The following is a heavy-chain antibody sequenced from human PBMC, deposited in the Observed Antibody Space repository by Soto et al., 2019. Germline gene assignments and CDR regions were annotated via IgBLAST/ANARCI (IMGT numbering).Heavy chain of an antibody. CDR1: GFTFSSYG. CDR2: ISYDGSNK. Sequence: QVQLVESGGGVVQPGRSLRLSCAASGFTFSSYGMHWVRQAPGKGLEWVAVISYDGSNKYYADSVKGRFTISRDNSKDTLYLQMNSLRAEDTAVYYCAKILQLGDCAYCYYGMDVWGQGTTVTVSS. D-gene: IGHD2-21*02. V-gene: IGHV3-30*18. CDR3: AKILQLGDCAYCYYGMDV. J-gene: IGHJ6*02.